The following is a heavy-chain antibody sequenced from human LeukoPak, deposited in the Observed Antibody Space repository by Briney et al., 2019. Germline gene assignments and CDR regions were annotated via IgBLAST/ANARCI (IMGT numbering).Heavy chain of an antibody. J-gene: IGHJ6*02. CDR3: DRGPILRWIHNAMDV. V-gene: IGHV3-49*04. CDR1: RFIFGEHD. CDR2: IGSRAYGGTT. D-gene: IGHD2-2*03. Sequence: LRQTRTGYRFIFGEHDISWVRQAPGNGLEWVGFIGSRAYGGTTEYAASVKGRFTISRDDSKGIAHMEMHSLATEDTALYYCDRGPILRWIHNAMDVWGQGTKVTVSS.